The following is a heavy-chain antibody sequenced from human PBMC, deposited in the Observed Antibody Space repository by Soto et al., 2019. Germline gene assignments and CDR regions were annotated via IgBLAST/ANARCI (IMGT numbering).Heavy chain of an antibody. J-gene: IGHJ6*02. D-gene: IGHD2-2*01. CDR3: AREPFRSTRTYYVMDV. CDR2: ISYDGSNK. Sequence: QVQLVESGGGVVQPGRSPRLSCAASGFTFSSYAMHWVRQAPGKGLEWVAVISYDGSNKYYADSVKGRFTVSRDNSKSTLYLQMDSLRAEDTAVYFCAREPFRSTRTYYVMDVWGQGTTVTVSS. V-gene: IGHV3-30-3*01. CDR1: GFTFSSYA.